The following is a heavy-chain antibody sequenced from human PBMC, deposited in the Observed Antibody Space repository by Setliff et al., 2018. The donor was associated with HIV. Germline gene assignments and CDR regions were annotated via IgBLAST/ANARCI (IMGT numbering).Heavy chain of an antibody. CDR2: IYSSGNT. Sequence: SETLSLTCTVSGVSINSGNYYWGWIRQPAGKRLEWIGRIYSSGNTNYNPSLKSRVTISADTSKNQFSLGLKSVTAAETAVYYCARGGDGYNPGGGTFDHWGQGTLVTVSS. V-gene: IGHV4-61*02. J-gene: IGHJ4*02. CDR3: ARGGDGYNPGGGTFDH. D-gene: IGHD1-1*01. CDR1: GVSINSGNYY.